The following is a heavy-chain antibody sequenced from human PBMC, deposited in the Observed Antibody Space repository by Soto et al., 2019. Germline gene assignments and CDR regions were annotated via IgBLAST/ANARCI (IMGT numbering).Heavy chain of an antibody. CDR2: ISGSGDST. V-gene: IGHV3-23*01. CDR1: GFTFSSYA. Sequence: EVQLLESGGGLVQPGGSLRLSCAASGFTFSSYAMSWVRQGPGKGLEWVSAISGSGDSTYYADSVKGRFTISRDNSKNTLHLQMNSLRADDTAVYYCAKDFTRPFDYWGQGTVVTVSS. J-gene: IGHJ4*02. CDR3: AKDFTRPFDY.